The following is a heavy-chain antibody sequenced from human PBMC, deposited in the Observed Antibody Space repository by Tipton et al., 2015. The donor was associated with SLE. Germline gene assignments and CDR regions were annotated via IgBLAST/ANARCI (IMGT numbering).Heavy chain of an antibody. CDR3: ARGPGILAAFDI. CDR2: IYYSVST. J-gene: IGHJ3*02. CDR1: GGSISSSSYY. D-gene: IGHD1-26*01. Sequence: TLSLTCTVSGGSISSSSYYWGWIRQPPGKGLEWIGRIYYSVSTYYNPSLKSRVTISVDTSKNQFSLKLSSVTAADTAVYYCARGPGILAAFDIWGQGTMVT. V-gene: IGHV4-39*07.